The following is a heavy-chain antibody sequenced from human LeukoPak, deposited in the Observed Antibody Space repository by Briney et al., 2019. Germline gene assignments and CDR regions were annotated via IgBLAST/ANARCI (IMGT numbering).Heavy chain of an antibody. CDR2: IYYSGST. CDR3: ARVHSSSYYYYYYYYMDV. J-gene: IGHJ6*03. Sequence: PSETLSLTCTVSGGSISSSSYYWGWIRQPPGKGLEWIGSIYYSGSTYYNPSLKSRVTISVDTSKNQFSLKLSSVTAADTAVYYCARVHSSSYYYYYYYYMDVWGKGTTVTVSS. D-gene: IGHD6-13*01. CDR1: GGSISSSSYY. V-gene: IGHV4-39*01.